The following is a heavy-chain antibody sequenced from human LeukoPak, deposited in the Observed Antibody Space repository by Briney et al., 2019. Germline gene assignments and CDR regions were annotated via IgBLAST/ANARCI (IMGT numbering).Heavy chain of an antibody. Sequence: GGSLRLSCAASGFTVSNNYMSWVRQAPGRGLEWVSILYSAGATYYTDSVTGRFTISRDSSKNTVCLQMNSLRAEDTAVYYCASGGTGARKFYSDPFHYWGQGTLVTVSS. V-gene: IGHV3-53*01. CDR3: ASGGTGARKFYSDPFHY. CDR2: LYSAGAT. J-gene: IGHJ4*02. CDR1: GFTVSNNY. D-gene: IGHD2-15*01.